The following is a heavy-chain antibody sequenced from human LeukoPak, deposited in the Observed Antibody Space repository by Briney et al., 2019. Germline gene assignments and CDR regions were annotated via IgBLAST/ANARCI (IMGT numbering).Heavy chain of an antibody. D-gene: IGHD6-13*01. CDR1: GGSISSYY. J-gene: IGHJ4*02. CDR2: IYYSGST. V-gene: IGHV4-59*08. CDR3: ARGSSTVDY. Sequence: PSETLSLTCTVSGGSISSYYWSWIRQPPGKGLEWIGYIYYSGSTNYNPSLKSRVTISVDTSKNQFSLKLSSVTAADTAVYHCARGSSTVDYWGQGTLVTVSS.